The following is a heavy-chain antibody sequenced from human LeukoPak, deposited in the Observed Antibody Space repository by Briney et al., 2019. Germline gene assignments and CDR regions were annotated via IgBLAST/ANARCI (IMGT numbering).Heavy chain of an antibody. CDR1: GFTFSSYW. CDR3: ASPPGISAAGHWVDP. Sequence: GGSLRLSCAASGFTFSSYWMSWVRQAPGKGLEWVANIKQDGSEKYYVDSLKGRFTISRDNAKNSLYLQVNSLRAEDTAVYYCASPPGISAAGHWVDPWGQGTLVTVSS. V-gene: IGHV3-7*01. J-gene: IGHJ5*02. D-gene: IGHD6-13*01. CDR2: IKQDGSEK.